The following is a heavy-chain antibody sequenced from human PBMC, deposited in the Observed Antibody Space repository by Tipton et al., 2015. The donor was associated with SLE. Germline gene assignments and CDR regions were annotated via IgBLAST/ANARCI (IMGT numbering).Heavy chain of an antibody. J-gene: IGHJ5*02. V-gene: IGHV4-59*12. D-gene: IGHD3-9*01. CDR1: GGSISSYY. Sequence: PGLVKPSETLSLTCTVSGGSISSYYWSWIRQPPGKGLEWIGYIYYSGSTNYNPSLKSRVTISVDTSKNQFSLKLSSVTAAGTAVYYCARTKLRYFDWPYNWFDPWGQGTLVTVSS. CDR3: ARTKLRYFDWPYNWFDP. CDR2: IYYSGST.